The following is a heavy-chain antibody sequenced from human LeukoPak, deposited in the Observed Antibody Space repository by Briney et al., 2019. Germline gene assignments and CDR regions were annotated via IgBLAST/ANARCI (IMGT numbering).Heavy chain of an antibody. Sequence: PGGSLRLSCAPSGFTFSSYSMNWVRQAAGKGLEWVSSISSSSSYIYHADSVKGRFTISRDNAKNSLYLQMNSLRAEDTAVYYCAPTTVTTGYWGQGTLVTVSS. V-gene: IGHV3-21*01. J-gene: IGHJ4*02. CDR1: GFTFSSYS. CDR2: ISSSSSYI. CDR3: APTTVTTGY. D-gene: IGHD4-17*01.